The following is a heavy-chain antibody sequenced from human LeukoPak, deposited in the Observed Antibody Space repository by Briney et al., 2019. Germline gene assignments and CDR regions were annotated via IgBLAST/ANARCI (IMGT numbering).Heavy chain of an antibody. CDR3: ALLHGYCSSTSCYPIYYYYYMDV. V-gene: IGHV1-2*02. CDR2: INPNSGGT. D-gene: IGHD2-2*03. CDR1: GYTFTGYY. J-gene: IGHJ6*03. Sequence: GASVKVSRKASGYTFTGYYMHWVRQAPGQGLEWMGWINPNSGGTNYAQKFQGRVTMTRDTSISTAYMELSRLRSDDTAVYYCALLHGYCSSTSCYPIYYYYYMDVWGKGTTVTVSS.